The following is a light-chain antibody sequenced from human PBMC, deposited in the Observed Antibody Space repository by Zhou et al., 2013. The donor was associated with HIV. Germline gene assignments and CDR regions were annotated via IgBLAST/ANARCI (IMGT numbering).Light chain of an antibody. J-gene: IGKJ2*01. Sequence: EILMTQSPATLSVSPGERATLSCRASQSIGSNLAWYQQGPGQAPRLLIYGASTRAAGIPARFSGSGSGTEFTLTISSMQSEDFAVYYCQQNNDRPRTFGQGTKLEIK. CDR2: GAS. CDR1: QSIGSN. CDR3: QQNNDRPRT. V-gene: IGKV3-15*01.